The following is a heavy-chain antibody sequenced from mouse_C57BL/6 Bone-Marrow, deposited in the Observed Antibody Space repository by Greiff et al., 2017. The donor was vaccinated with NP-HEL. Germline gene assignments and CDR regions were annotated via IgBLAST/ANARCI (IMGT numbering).Heavy chain of an antibody. J-gene: IGHJ2*01. V-gene: IGHV1-64*01. CDR2: IHPNSGST. Sequence: VKLQQPGAELVKPGASVKLSCKASGYTFTSYWMHWVKQRPGQGLEWIGMIHPNSGSTNYNEKFKSKATLTVDKSSSTAYMQLSSLTSEDSAVYYCARRGFGSSYVSYSFDYWGQGTTLTVSS. CDR3: ARRGFGSSYVSYSFDY. CDR1: GYTFTSYW. D-gene: IGHD1-1*01.